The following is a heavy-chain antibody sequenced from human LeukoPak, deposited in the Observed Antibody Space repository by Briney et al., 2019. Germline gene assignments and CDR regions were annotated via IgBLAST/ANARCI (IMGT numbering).Heavy chain of an antibody. V-gene: IGHV3-21*01. Sequence: LVKPTQTLTLTCTFSGFSLSTSAMCVNWVRQAPGKGLEWVSSISSSGTYIYYADSVKGRFTISRDNAKNSLYLQMNSLRAEDTAVYYCARVDYADYAPNFDYWGQGTLVTVSS. CDR3: ARVDYADYAPNFDY. D-gene: IGHD4-17*01. CDR2: ISSSGTYI. CDR1: GFSLSTSAMC. J-gene: IGHJ4*02.